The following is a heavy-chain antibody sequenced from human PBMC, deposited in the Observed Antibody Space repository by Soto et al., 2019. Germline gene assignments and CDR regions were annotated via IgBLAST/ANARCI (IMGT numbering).Heavy chain of an antibody. V-gene: IGHV1-69*13. CDR1: GGTFSSYA. CDR3: ASASTPLNYDFWSGSSSYYYGMDV. Sequence: ASVKVSCKASGGTFSSYAISWVRQAPGQGLEWMGGIIPIFGTANYAQKFQGRVTITADESTSTAYMELSSLRSEDTAVYYCASASTPLNYDFWSGSSSYYYGMDVWGQGTTVTVSS. CDR2: IIPIFGTA. J-gene: IGHJ6*02. D-gene: IGHD3-3*01.